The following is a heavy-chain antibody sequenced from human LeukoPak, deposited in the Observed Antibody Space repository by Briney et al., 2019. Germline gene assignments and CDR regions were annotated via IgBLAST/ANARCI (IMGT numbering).Heavy chain of an antibody. J-gene: IGHJ4*02. Sequence: PGGSLRLSCAASGYTFSDFSVNWVRQAPGKGLEWVSSISVRSNYRYYADSVRGRFTISRDDARDSLFLQMNSLRDEDTAVYFCVRLRRNNDRSGYYYYYDYWGQGTLVTVSS. CDR3: VRLRRNNDRSGYYYYYDY. D-gene: IGHD3-22*01. CDR1: GYTFSDFS. CDR2: ISVRSNYR. V-gene: IGHV3-21*01.